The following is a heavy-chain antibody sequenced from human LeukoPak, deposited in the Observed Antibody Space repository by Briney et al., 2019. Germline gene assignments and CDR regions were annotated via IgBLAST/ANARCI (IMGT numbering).Heavy chain of an antibody. CDR2: IYYSGST. V-gene: IGHV4-39*07. D-gene: IGHD3-22*01. CDR1: GGSISSSSYY. J-gene: IGHJ4*02. CDR3: ASSGNVGEITMIVVGYFDY. Sequence: SETLSLTCTVSGGSISSSSYYWGWIRQPPGKGLEWIGSIYYSGSTYYNPSLKSRVTISVDTSKNQFSLKLSSVTAADTAVYYCASSGNVGEITMIVVGYFDYWGQGTLVTVSS.